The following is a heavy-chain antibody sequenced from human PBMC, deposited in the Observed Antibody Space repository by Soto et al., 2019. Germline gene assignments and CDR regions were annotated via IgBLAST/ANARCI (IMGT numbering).Heavy chain of an antibody. J-gene: IGHJ4*02. CDR1: GFTFSNNV. Sequence: PGGSLRLSCSVSGFTFSNNVMNWVRQAPGKGLEWVSGISSRGVATNYAGSVKGRFTISRDNSKNTLYLQMNSLRAEDTAVYYCAHSVGAGTTYFDYWGQGTPVTVSS. CDR3: AHSVGAGTTYFDY. CDR2: ISSRGVAT. V-gene: IGHV3-23*01. D-gene: IGHD1-1*01.